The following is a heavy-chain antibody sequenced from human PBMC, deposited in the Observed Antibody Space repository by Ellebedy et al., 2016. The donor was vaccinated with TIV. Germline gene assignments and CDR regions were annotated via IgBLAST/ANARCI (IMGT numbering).Heavy chain of an antibody. D-gene: IGHD5-18*01. J-gene: IGHJ3*02. CDR1: GDSFSNYY. CDR3: VRTVYSNDAFAI. Sequence: ASVKVSCXTSGDSFSNYYYHWVRQAPGQGPQWMGIINPLGGHTHYPQKFQGRVTMTADTSATTVHMELSSLTSEDTAVYFCVRTVYSNDAFAIWGQGTTVTVSS. CDR2: INPLGGHT. V-gene: IGHV1-46*01.